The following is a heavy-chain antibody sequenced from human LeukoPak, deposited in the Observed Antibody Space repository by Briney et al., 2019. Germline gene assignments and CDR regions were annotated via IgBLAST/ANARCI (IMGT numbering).Heavy chain of an antibody. Sequence: PGGSLRLSCAVSGFTFSDHYMSWLRQATGKGLEGVAYITQTGSSMSYSDSVRGRFTISRDNARNSLYLQMDSLRPEDTAVYYCGRGHWGLDYWGQGTLLTVSS. CDR1: GFTFSDHY. D-gene: IGHD7-27*01. V-gene: IGHV3-11*01. CDR2: ITQTGSSM. J-gene: IGHJ4*02. CDR3: GRGHWGLDY.